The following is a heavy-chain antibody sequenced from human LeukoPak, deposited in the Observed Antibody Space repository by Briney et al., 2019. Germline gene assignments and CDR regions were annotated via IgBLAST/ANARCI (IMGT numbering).Heavy chain of an antibody. CDR3: ASPGRSSVEY. Sequence: GGSLRLSCAASGFTFSPYAMSWVRQAPGKGLEWVSAISASGGSTYYADSVKGRFTISRDNSKNTLYLQMNSLTAEDAAVYYCASPGRSSVEYWGQGTLVTVSS. V-gene: IGHV3-23*01. J-gene: IGHJ4*02. CDR2: ISASGGST. CDR1: GFTFSPYA. D-gene: IGHD1-26*01.